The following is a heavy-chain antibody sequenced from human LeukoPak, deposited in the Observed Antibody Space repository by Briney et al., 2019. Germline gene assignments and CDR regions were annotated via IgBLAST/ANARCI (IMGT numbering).Heavy chain of an antibody. CDR1: GYTFTSYY. CDR3: AKEGPPNLLLWFGDPTYYYYMDV. D-gene: IGHD3-10*01. Sequence: ASVKVSCKASGYTFTSYYMHWVRQAPGQGLEWMGIINPSGGSTSYAPKFQGRATMTTDTSTSTAYMELRSLRAEDTAVYYCAKEGPPNLLLWFGDPTYYYYMDVWGKGTTVTISS. J-gene: IGHJ6*03. CDR2: INPSGGST. V-gene: IGHV1-46*01.